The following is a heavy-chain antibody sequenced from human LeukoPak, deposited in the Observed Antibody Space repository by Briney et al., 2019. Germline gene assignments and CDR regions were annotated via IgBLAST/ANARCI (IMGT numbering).Heavy chain of an antibody. CDR1: GYTITGYY. V-gene: IGHV1-2*02. CDR2: FNPNSDGT. J-gene: IGHJ4*02. Sequence: VASVKVSCKASGYTITGYYMHWVRQAPGQGLEWMGWFNPNSDGTNYAQKFQGRVTMTRDTSISTAYMELSRLRSDDTAVYYCARGDYSYDYVWGSYRSFAFDYWGQGTLVTVSS. D-gene: IGHD3-16*02. CDR3: ARGDYSYDYVWGSYRSFAFDY.